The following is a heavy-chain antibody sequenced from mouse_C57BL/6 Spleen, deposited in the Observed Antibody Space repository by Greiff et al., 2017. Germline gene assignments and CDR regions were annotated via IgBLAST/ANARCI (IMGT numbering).Heavy chain of an antibody. D-gene: IGHD3-2*02. CDR3: ASPDSSGYGRFLYYAMDY. V-gene: IGHV1-77*01. J-gene: IGHJ4*01. CDR2: IGPGSGST. CDR1: GYTFTDYY. Sequence: QVQLQQSGAELVKPGASVKISCKASGYTFTDYYINWVKQRPGQGLEWIGKIGPGSGSTYYNEKFKGKATLTADKSSSTAYMQLSSLTSEDSAVYFCASPDSSGYGRFLYYAMDYWGQGTSVTVSS.